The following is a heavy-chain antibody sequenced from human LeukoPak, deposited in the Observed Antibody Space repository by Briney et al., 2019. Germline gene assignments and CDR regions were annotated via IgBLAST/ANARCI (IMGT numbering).Heavy chain of an antibody. CDR2: IIPIFGTA. D-gene: IGHD3-22*01. J-gene: IGHJ4*02. CDR1: GGTFSSYA. CDR3: ARGSSGSNINFDY. V-gene: IGHV1-69*05. Sequence: SVKVSCKASGGTFSSYAISWVRQAPGQGLEWMGGIIPIFGTANYAQKFQGRVKITTDESTSTAYMELSSLRSEDTAVYYCARGSSGSNINFDYWGQGTLVTVSS.